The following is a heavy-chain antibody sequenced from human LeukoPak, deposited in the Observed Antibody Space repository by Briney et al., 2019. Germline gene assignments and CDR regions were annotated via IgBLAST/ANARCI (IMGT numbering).Heavy chain of an antibody. V-gene: IGHV3-53*01. D-gene: IGHD2/OR15-2a*01. CDR2: IYNDGST. J-gene: IGHJ3*02. Sequence: GGSLRLSCVASGITFSSYKMNWVRQAPGKGLEWVSIIYNDGSTYYADSMKGRFTISRDNSKNTLYLQANSLRAEDTAMYYCARNILFAFDIWGQGTMVTVSS. CDR3: ARNILFAFDI. CDR1: GITFSSYK.